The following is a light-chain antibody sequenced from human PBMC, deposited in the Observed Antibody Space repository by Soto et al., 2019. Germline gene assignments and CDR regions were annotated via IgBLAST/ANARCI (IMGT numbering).Light chain of an antibody. V-gene: IGLV1-44*01. J-gene: IGLJ3*02. Sequence: QSVLTQPPSASGTPGQRVTISCSGSFSNIGSNSVNWYQQLPGTAPKLLIYSDNQRPSGVPDRFSGSKSGTSASLAISGLLSEDEADYPCATWDDTLRTWVFGGGTQLTVL. CDR1: FSNIGSNS. CDR3: ATWDDTLRTWV. CDR2: SDN.